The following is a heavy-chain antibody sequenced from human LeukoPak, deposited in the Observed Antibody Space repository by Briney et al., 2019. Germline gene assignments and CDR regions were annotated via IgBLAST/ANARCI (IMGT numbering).Heavy chain of an antibody. CDR3: ASVVVVAATVFDY. Sequence: PGGCLRLSCAASGFTVSGNYMSWVRQAPGKGLEWVSVVYSGGSTYYADSVKGRFTISRHNSKNTLYLQVNSLRAEDTAVYYCASVVVVAATVFDYWGQGTLVTVSS. V-gene: IGHV3-53*04. D-gene: IGHD2-15*01. CDR1: GFTVSGNY. CDR2: VYSGGST. J-gene: IGHJ4*02.